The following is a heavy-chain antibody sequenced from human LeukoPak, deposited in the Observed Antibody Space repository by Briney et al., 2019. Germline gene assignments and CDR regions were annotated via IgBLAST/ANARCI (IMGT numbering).Heavy chain of an antibody. CDR3: AKALYYYDSSGYCFDY. J-gene: IGHJ4*02. CDR1: GFTFVDYA. V-gene: IGHV3-9*01. Sequence: GGSLRLSCAASGFTFVDYAMHWVRQAPGKGLEWVSGISWNSGSIGYADYVKGRFTISRDNAKNSMYLQMNSLRAEDTALYYCAKALYYYDSSGYCFDYWGQGTLVTVSS. CDR2: ISWNSGSI. D-gene: IGHD3-22*01.